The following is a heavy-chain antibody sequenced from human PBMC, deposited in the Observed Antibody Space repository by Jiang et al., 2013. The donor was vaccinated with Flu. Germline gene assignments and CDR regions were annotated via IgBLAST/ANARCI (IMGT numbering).Heavy chain of an antibody. V-gene: IGHV3-23*01. D-gene: IGHD6-19*01. Sequence: GLVKPAGTLSLTCALSGGSIIGDNWWSWVRQAPGKGLEWVSTTSSRTYYADSVKGRFTISRDKSTNTLYLQMNTLRADDTAVYYCAKDREESAVAGPFDY. CDR1: GGSIIGDN. J-gene: IGHJ4*01. CDR2: TSSRT. CDR3: AKDREESAVAGPFDY.